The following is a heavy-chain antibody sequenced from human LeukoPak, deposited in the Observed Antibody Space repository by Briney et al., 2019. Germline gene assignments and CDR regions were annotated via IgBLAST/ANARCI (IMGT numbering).Heavy chain of an antibody. D-gene: IGHD3-22*01. J-gene: IGHJ4*02. CDR3: ARGGALLVYYDSSGYIDY. Sequence: GASVKVSCKASGGTFSSYAISWVRQAPGQGLEWMGGIIPIFGTANYAQKFQGRVTITADESTSTAYMELSSLRSDDTAVYYCARGGALLVYYDSSGYIDYWGQGTLVTVSS. CDR2: IIPIFGTA. V-gene: IGHV1-69*13. CDR1: GGTFSSYA.